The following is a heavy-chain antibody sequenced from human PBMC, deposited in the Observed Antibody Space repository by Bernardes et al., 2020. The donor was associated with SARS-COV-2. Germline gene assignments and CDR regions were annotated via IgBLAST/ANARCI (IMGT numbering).Heavy chain of an antibody. J-gene: IGHJ4*02. V-gene: IGHV3-48*02. CDR1: GFTFSTYN. D-gene: IGHD1-20*01. CDR3: ARITRVDLDY. CDR2: ISSSGSTI. Sequence: GGSRRLSCAASGFTFSTYNMNWVRQAPGKGLEWVSYISSSGSTIDYADSVKGRFTISRDNAKNSLYLQMNSLRDEDTAMYYCARITRVDLDYWGQGTLVTVSS.